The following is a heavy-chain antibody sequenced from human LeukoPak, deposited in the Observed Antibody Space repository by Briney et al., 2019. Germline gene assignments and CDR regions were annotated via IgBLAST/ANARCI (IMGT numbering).Heavy chain of an antibody. V-gene: IGHV3-11*01. D-gene: IGHD1-1*01. CDR3: AKRAWKGGAFDI. CDR1: GFTFSDYY. CDR2: ISSSGSTL. J-gene: IGHJ3*02. Sequence: GGSLRLSCAASGFTFSDYYMSWIRQAPGKGLEWVSYISSSGSTLYYADSVKGRFTISRDNAKNSLYLQMNSLRAEDTAVYYCAKRAWKGGAFDIWGQGTMVTVSS.